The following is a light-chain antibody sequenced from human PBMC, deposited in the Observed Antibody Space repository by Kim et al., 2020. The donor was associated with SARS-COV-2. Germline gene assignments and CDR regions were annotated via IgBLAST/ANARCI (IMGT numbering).Light chain of an antibody. CDR3: SSYTSTDTLV. J-gene: IGLJ2*01. V-gene: IGLV2-14*01. Sequence: QSALTQPASLSGSPGQSIAISCTGTSNDVGGYNLVSWYQQHSGKAPKLIISEVSDRPSGVSNRFSGSKSDNTASLTISGLQAEDEADYYCSSYTSTDTLVFGGGTQLTV. CDR2: EVS. CDR1: SNDVGGYNL.